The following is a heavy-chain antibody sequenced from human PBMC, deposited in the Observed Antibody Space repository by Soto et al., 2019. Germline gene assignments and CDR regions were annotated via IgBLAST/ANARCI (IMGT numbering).Heavy chain of an antibody. CDR3: VRAHSSYGSLYYLDY. J-gene: IGHJ4*02. CDR1: GYMFTYYY. D-gene: IGHD3-10*01. Sequence: ASVKVSCKASGYMFTYYYIHWVRQGPGQGLEWMGIINPNGGTTTYAQNFQGRVTMTRDTSTSTVYMELTSLTSEDTAIYYCVRAHSSYGSLYYLDYWGQGTLVTVSS. V-gene: IGHV1-46*01. CDR2: INPNGGTT.